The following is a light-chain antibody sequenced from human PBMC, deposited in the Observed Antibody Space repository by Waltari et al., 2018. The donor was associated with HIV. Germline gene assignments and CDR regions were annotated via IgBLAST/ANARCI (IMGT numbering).Light chain of an antibody. J-gene: IGKJ2*01. CDR2: DAS. V-gene: IGKV1-33*01. CDR3: LQYNNLPPYT. CDR1: QGIRNS. Sequence: IQMTPSPSSLSPSAGDRVTITCQASQGIRNSLNWYQQKPGKAPKLLIYDASNMETGVPARFSGSGSGTDFTFTISSLQPEDIATYYCLQYNNLPPYTFGQGTKLEIK.